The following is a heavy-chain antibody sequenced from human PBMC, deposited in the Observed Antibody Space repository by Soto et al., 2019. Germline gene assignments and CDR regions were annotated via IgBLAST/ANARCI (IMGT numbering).Heavy chain of an antibody. CDR3: TTDLGYCISTSCYSFDY. Sequence: EVQLVESGGGLVKPGGSLRLSCAASGFTFSNAWMNWVRQAPGKGLEWVGRIKSKTDGGTTDYAAPVKGRFTISRDDSKNTLYLQMNSLKTEDTAVYYCTTDLGYCISTSCYSFDYWGQGTLVTVSS. V-gene: IGHV3-15*07. J-gene: IGHJ4*02. CDR2: IKSKTDGGTT. CDR1: GFTFSNAW. D-gene: IGHD2-2*01.